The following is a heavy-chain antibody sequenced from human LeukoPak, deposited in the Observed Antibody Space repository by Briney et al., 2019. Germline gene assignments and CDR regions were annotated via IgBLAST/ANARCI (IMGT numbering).Heavy chain of an antibody. Sequence: PGGSLRLSCAASGFTFDDYGMIWLRPAPGQGLAWVSRINWNGGDTRYADSVKGRFTISRDNAKNSLYLQMNSLRGEDTAFYYCARGGIWYPDYWGQGTLVTVSS. CDR2: INWNGGDT. CDR1: GFTFDDYG. J-gene: IGHJ4*02. CDR3: ARGGIWYPDY. D-gene: IGHD2/OR15-2a*01. V-gene: IGHV3-20*04.